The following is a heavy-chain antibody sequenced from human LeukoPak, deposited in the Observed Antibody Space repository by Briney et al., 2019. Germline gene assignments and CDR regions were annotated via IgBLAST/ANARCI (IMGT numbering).Heavy chain of an antibody. CDR1: GGSISSNSYY. CDR3: ARHGSASGCYRSHFDY. D-gene: IGHD6-19*01. V-gene: IGHV4-39*01. Sequence: SETLSLTCTVSGGSISSNSYYWGWLRQPPGKGLEWIGRIYYSGSTYYSPSLNGRVTMSVDTSKNQFFLKLSSVTAADTAVYYCARHGSASGCYRSHFDYWGQGTLVTVSS. J-gene: IGHJ4*02. CDR2: IYYSGST.